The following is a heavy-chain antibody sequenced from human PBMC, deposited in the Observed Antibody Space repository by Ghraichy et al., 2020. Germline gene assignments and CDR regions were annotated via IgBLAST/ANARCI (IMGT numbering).Heavy chain of an antibody. CDR1: GGSISSDGYS. CDR3: ARAKDMVRGVVCWYFDL. CDR2: IFHTGST. Sequence: SETLSLTCAVSGGSISSDGYSWSWIRQPPGKGLEWIGYIFHTGSTYSNPSLKSRVSISVDRSKNQFSLRLTSVTAADTAVYYCARAKDMVRGVVCWYFDLWGRGTLVTVSS. D-gene: IGHD3-10*01. V-gene: IGHV4-30-2*01. J-gene: IGHJ2*01.